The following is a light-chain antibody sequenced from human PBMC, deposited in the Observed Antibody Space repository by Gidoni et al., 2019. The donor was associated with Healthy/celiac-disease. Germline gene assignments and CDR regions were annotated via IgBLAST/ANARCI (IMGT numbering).Light chain of an antibody. Sequence: EIVLPQAPATLALSPGERAPLSCSASQSVSSYLAWYQQKPGQAPRLLHYDASNRATGIAARFSGSGSGTNFTLSISSLEPEGFAVYFCQQRSNWSRTFGQGTKLKLK. CDR1: QSVSSY. CDR3: QQRSNWSRT. CDR2: DAS. V-gene: IGKV3-11*01. J-gene: IGKJ2*01.